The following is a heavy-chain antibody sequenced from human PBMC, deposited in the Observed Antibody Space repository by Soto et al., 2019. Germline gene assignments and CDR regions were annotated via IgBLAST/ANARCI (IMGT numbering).Heavy chain of an antibody. V-gene: IGHV3-15*01. J-gene: IGHJ6*02. Sequence: GSLRLSCAASGFTFSNAWMSWVRQAPGKGLEWVGRIKSKTDGRTTDYAAPVKGRFTISRDDSKNTLYLQMNSLKTEDTAVYYCTTYCSGGSCYSLYYYYGMDVWGQGTTVTVSS. CDR1: GFTFSNAW. D-gene: IGHD2-15*01. CDR2: IKSKTDGRTT. CDR3: TTYCSGGSCYSLYYYYGMDV.